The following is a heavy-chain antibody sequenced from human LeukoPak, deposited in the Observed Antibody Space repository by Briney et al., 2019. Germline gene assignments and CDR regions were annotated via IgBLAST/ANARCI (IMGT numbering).Heavy chain of an antibody. CDR3: ARDFAGDRDY. CDR2: IRFTGSYI. D-gene: IGHD4-17*01. J-gene: IGHJ4*02. Sequence: GGSLRLSCVASGFTFSHYSMNWVRQAPGKGLEWVSSIRFTGSYIYYADSVKGRFTISRDDAKNLLSLQMISLRAEDTAVYYCARDFAGDRDYWGQGTLVTVSS. CDR1: GFTFSHYS. V-gene: IGHV3-21*01.